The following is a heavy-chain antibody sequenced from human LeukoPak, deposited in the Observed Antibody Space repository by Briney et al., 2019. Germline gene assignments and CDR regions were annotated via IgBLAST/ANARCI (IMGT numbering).Heavy chain of an antibody. CDR2: MWFDGRNE. V-gene: IGHV3-30*02. CDR3: VKDPRYYYDSSGFRERFDH. J-gene: IGHJ4*02. D-gene: IGHD3-22*01. CDR1: GFTFSRYG. Sequence: GGSLRLSCAASGFTFSRYGMHWVRQAPGKGLEWVAFMWFDGRNEYYVDSVKGRFTISRDNSKNTLYLQMSSLRVEDTAVYYYVKDPRYYYDSSGFRERFDHWGQGTLVTVSS.